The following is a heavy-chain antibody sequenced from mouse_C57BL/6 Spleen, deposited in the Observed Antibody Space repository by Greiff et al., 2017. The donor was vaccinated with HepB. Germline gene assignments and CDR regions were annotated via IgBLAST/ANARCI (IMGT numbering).Heavy chain of an antibody. V-gene: IGHV1-15*01. Sequence: VQLQQSGAELVRPGASVTLSCKASGYTFTDYEMHWVKQTPVHGLEWIGAIDPETGGTAYNQKFKGKAILTADKSSSTAYMELRSLTSEDSAVYYCTRAYYGISFCAYWGQGTLVTVSA. CDR1: GYTFTDYE. D-gene: IGHD1-1*01. CDR3: TRAYYGISFCAY. CDR2: IDPETGGT. J-gene: IGHJ3*01.